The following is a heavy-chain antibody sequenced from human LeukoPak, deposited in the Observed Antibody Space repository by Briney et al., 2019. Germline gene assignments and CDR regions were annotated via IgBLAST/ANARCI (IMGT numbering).Heavy chain of an antibody. CDR3: VGIVVVRYYFDY. CDR1: GFTFSSYA. V-gene: IGHV3-23*01. J-gene: IGHJ4*02. D-gene: IGHD3-22*01. Sequence: GGSLRLSCAASGFTFSSYAMSWVRQAPGKGLEWVSAISGSGGSTYYADSVKGRFTISRDNSKNTLYLQMNCLRAEDTAVYYCVGIVVVRYYFDYWGQGTLVTVSS. CDR2: ISGSGGST.